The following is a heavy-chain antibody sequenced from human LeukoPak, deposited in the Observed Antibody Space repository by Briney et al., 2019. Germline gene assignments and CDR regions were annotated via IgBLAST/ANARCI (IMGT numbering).Heavy chain of an antibody. CDR2: ISGSGGNT. V-gene: IGHV3-23*01. CDR3: AESGSDWNYGIAFDI. D-gene: IGHD1-7*01. Sequence: PGGSLRLSCAASGFTFSSYAMSCVRQAPGKGLEWVSAISGSGGNTYYADSVKGRFTISRDNSKNTLYLQMNSLRAEDTAVYYCAESGSDWNYGIAFDIWGQGTMVTVSS. J-gene: IGHJ3*02. CDR1: GFTFSSYA.